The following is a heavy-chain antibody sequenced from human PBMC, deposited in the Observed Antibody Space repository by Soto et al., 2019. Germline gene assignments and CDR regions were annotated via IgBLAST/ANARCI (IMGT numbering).Heavy chain of an antibody. CDR2: IIPIFGTA. CDR1: GGTFSSYA. J-gene: IGHJ6*02. V-gene: IGHV1-69*01. CDR3: ARGEDDILNGYPILDYYYYYGMDV. D-gene: IGHD3-9*01. Sequence: QVQLVQSGAEVKKPGSSVKVSCKASGGTFSSYAISWVRQAPGQGLEWMGGIIPIFGTANYAQKFQGRVTITADESTSTAYMELSSLRSEDTAVYYCARGEDDILNGYPILDYYYYYGMDVWGQGTTVTVSS.